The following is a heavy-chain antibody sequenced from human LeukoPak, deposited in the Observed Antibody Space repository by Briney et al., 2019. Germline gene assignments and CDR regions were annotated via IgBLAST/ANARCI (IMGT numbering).Heavy chain of an antibody. Sequence: GESLKISCKGSGYSFTSYWIGWVRQMPGKGLEWMGFIYPGDSGTRYSPSSQGQVTISADKSITTAYLQWSSLRASDTAMYYCARPANRGDAFDIWGQGTMVTVSS. CDR1: GYSFTSYW. CDR3: ARPANRGDAFDI. V-gene: IGHV5-51*01. D-gene: IGHD2/OR15-2a*01. J-gene: IGHJ3*02. CDR2: IYPGDSGT.